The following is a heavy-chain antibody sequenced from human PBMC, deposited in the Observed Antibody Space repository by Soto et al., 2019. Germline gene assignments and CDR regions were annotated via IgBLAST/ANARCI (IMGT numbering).Heavy chain of an antibody. V-gene: IGHV1-3*05. CDR2: INAGNGNT. CDR3: ATSIVVATALDY. Sequence: QVQLVQSGAEEKKPGASVKVSCKASGYTFTSYAMHWVRQAPGQRLEWMGWINAGNGNTKYSQKFQGRVTITRDTAASTAYMALSTLRSEDTAVYYCATSIVVATALDYWGQGTLVPVSS. J-gene: IGHJ4*02. CDR1: GYTFTSYA. D-gene: IGHD2-21*02.